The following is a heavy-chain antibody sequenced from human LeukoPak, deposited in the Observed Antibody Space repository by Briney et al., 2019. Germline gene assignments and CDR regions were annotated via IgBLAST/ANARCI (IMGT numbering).Heavy chain of an antibody. V-gene: IGHV4-34*01. CDR2: INHSGST. J-gene: IGHJ6*03. CDR3: ARAPYDVWSSYYYYYYMDV. CDR1: GGSFSGYY. Sequence: SETLSLTCAVYGGSFSGYYWSWIRQPPGKVLEWIGEINHSGSTNYNPSLKSRVTISVDTSKNQFSLKLSSVTAADTAVYYCARAPYDVWSSYYYYYYMDVWGKGTTVTVSS. D-gene: IGHD3-3*01.